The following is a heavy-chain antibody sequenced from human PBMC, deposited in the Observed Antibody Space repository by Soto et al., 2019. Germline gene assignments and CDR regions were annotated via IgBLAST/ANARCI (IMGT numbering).Heavy chain of an antibody. CDR2: IIPIFGTA. D-gene: IGHD3-22*01. CDR1: GGTFSSYA. Sequence: QVQLVQSGAEVKKPGSSVKVSCKASGGTFSSYAISWVRQAPGQGLEWMGGIIPIFGTANYAQKFQGRVTLTADESTSTAYMELSSLRPEDTAVYYCARGPVGYYYDSSGYDDWSQGTLVTVSS. V-gene: IGHV1-69*01. J-gene: IGHJ4*02. CDR3: ARGPVGYYYDSSGYDD.